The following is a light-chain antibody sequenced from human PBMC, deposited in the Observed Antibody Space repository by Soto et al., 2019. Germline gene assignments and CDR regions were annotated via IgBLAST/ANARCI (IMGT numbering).Light chain of an antibody. CDR2: DVG. J-gene: IGLJ3*02. V-gene: IGLV2-11*01. Sequence: QSALTQPRSVSGSPGESVTISCSGTSSDVGSYNYVSWYQQYPGKAPKVMIYDVGERPSEVPVRFSGSKSGNTASLTISGLQAEDEAEYFCCSYSGSDSLLFGGGTKLTVL. CDR3: CSYSGSDSLL. CDR1: SSDVGSYNY.